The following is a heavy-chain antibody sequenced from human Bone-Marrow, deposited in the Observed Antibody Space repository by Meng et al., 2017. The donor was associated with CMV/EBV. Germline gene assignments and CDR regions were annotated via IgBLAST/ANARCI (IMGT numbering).Heavy chain of an antibody. Sequence: GESLKISCAASGFTFSSYAMHWVRQAPGKGLEWVAVISYDGSNKYYADSVKGRFTISRDNSKNTLYLQMNSLRAEDTAVYYCARDQFYYGSGPLDYWGQGPLVTVSS. CDR3: ARDQFYYGSGPLDY. D-gene: IGHD3-10*01. CDR2: ISYDGSNK. CDR1: GFTFSSYA. V-gene: IGHV3-30*04. J-gene: IGHJ4*02.